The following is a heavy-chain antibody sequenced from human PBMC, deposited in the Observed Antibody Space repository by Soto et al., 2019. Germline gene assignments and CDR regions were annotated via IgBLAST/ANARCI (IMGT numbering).Heavy chain of an antibody. Sequence: LRLSCAASGFTFSSYSMNWVRQAPGKGLEWVANIKQDGSEKYYVDSVKGRFTISRDNAKNSLYLQMNSLRAEDTAVYYCARDMRVPAGWGQGTLVTVSS. CDR1: GFTFSSYS. V-gene: IGHV3-7*03. D-gene: IGHD2-2*01. CDR2: IKQDGSEK. CDR3: ARDMRVPAG. J-gene: IGHJ4*02.